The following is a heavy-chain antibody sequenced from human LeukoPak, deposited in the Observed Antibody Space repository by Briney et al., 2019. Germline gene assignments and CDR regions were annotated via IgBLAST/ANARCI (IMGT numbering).Heavy chain of an antibody. CDR1: GFTFSDSD. V-gene: IGHV3-73*01. Sequence: GGSLRLACAASGFTFSDSDMHWVRRASGKGLEWVGRTRNKANTYATTYAASVKGSFTISRDDSKNTAYLQMNSLKTEDTAVYYCTRHSYYDSSGSLIDAFDIWGQGTMVTVSS. J-gene: IGHJ3*02. CDR3: TRHSYYDSSGSLIDAFDI. CDR2: TRNKANTYAT. D-gene: IGHD3-22*01.